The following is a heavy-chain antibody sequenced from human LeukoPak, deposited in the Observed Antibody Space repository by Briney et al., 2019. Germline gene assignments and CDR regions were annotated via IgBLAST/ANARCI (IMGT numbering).Heavy chain of an antibody. CDR3: AATYYDILTAYYFDY. CDR2: INPNSGGT. D-gene: IGHD3-9*01. Sequence: ASVKVSCKASGYTFTSNYMHWVRQAPGQGLEWMGWINPNSGGTNYAQKFQGRVTMTSDTSISTAYMELSRLRSDDTAVYYCAATYYDILTAYYFDYWGQGTLVTVSS. J-gene: IGHJ4*02. V-gene: IGHV1-2*02. CDR1: GYTFTSNY.